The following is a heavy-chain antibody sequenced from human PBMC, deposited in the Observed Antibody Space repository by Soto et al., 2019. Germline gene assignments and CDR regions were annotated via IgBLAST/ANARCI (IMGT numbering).Heavy chain of an antibody. V-gene: IGHV3-74*01. D-gene: IGHD3-3*01. CDR3: ARTATITIFGPFDP. CDR1: GFTFSSYW. CDR2: INSDGSST. J-gene: IGHJ5*02. Sequence: EVQLVESGGGLVQPGGSLRLSCAASGFTFSSYWMHWVRQAPGKGLVWVSRINSDGSSTSYADSVKGRFTISRDNAKNTLYLQMNSLRAEDTAVYYCARTATITIFGPFDPWGQGTLVTVSS.